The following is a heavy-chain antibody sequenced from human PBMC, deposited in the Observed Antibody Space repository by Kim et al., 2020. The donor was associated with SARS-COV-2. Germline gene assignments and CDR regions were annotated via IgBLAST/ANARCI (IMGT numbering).Heavy chain of an antibody. CDR3: ARGGRFGEFRGWFDP. Sequence: GSVQGRFTISRENAKNSLYLQMNSLRAGDTAVYYCARGGRFGEFRGWFDPWGQGTLVTVSS. J-gene: IGHJ5*02. D-gene: IGHD3-10*01. V-gene: IGHV3-13*01.